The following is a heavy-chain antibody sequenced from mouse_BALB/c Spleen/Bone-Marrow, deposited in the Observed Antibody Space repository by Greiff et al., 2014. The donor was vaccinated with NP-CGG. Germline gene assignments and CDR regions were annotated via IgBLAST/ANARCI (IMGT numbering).Heavy chain of an antibody. CDR3: ANYYGSSSY. J-gene: IGHJ2*01. Sequence: QVQLQQSGSVLVRPGASVRLSCKASGYTFTSSWMHWAKQRPGQGLEWIGEIHPNSGNTNYNEKFKGKATLTVDTSSSSAYVDLSSLTSEDPAVYYCANYYGSSSYWGQGTTLTVSS. V-gene: IGHV1S130*01. CDR2: IHPNSGNT. D-gene: IGHD1-1*01. CDR1: GYTFTSSW.